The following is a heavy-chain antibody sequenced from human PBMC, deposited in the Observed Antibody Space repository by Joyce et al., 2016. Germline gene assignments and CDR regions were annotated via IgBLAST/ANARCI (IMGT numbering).Heavy chain of an antibody. CDR3: ARDHSGYDSFDY. CDR1: GFTFSSYA. V-gene: IGHV3-30-3*01. D-gene: IGHD5-12*01. J-gene: IGHJ4*02. Sequence: QVQLVESGGGVVQPGRSLRLSCAASGFTFSSYAMHWVRQAPGKGLEWVAVISYDGSKKYYADSVKGRFTISRDNSKNTLYLQMNSLRAEDTAVYYCARDHSGYDSFDYWGQGTLVTVSS. CDR2: ISYDGSKK.